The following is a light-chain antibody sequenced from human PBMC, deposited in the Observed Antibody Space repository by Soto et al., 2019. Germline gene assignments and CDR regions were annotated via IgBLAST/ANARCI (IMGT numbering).Light chain of an antibody. J-gene: IGLJ3*02. Sequence: QSVLTQPPSASGTPGQRVTISCSGSSSNIGPNFVYWYQQFPGTAPKVLIYRNDQRPSGVPDRFSGSKSGTSASLAISGLQSEDEADYYCAVWDDSLRGLMFGGGTKLTVL. CDR1: SSNIGPNF. CDR2: RND. V-gene: IGLV1-47*01. CDR3: AVWDDSLRGLM.